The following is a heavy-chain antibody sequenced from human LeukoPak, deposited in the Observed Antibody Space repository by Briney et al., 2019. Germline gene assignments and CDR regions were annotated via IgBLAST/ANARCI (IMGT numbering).Heavy chain of an antibody. CDR3: ARGPARIAAAGKDFDY. D-gene: IGHD6-13*01. V-gene: IGHV3-53*01. J-gene: IGHJ4*02. Sequence: PGGSLRLSCAASGFTVSSNYMSWVRQAPGKGLEWVSVIYSGGITYYADSVKGRFTISRDNSKNTLYLQMNSLRAEDTAVYYCARGPARIAAAGKDFDYWGQGTLVTVSS. CDR2: IYSGGIT. CDR1: GFTVSSNY.